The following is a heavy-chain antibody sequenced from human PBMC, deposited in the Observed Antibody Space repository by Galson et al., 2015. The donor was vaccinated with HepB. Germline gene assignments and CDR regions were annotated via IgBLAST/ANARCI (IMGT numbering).Heavy chain of an antibody. J-gene: IGHJ3*02. V-gene: IGHV2-26*01. CDR3: ARIRDMITFGGVIVSFAFDI. D-gene: IGHD3-16*02. Sequence: PALVKPTQTLTLTCTVSGFSLSNARMGVSWIRQPPGKALEWLAHIFSNDEKSYSTSLKSRLTISKDTSKSQVVLTMTNMDPVDTATYYCARIRDMITFGGVIVSFAFDIWGQGTMVTVSS. CDR1: GFSLSNARMG. CDR2: IFSNDEK.